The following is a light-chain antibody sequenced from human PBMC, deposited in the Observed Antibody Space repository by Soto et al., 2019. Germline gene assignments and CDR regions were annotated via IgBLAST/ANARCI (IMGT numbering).Light chain of an antibody. V-gene: IGKV3-15*01. CDR3: QRYTSRPIT. CDR2: GAS. Sequence: EIVMTQSPVTLSVSPGERATLSCRATQNVYNNLAWYQQTPGQAPRLLIYGASTRATGIPARFSGAGSGTESTLTISSLQSEDFAVYCCQRYTSRPITFGQGTRVEIK. CDR1: QNVYNN. J-gene: IGKJ5*01.